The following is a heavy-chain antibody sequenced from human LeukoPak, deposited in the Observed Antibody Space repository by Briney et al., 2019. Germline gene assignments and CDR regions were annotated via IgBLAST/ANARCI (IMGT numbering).Heavy chain of an antibody. CDR2: ISYDESNK. CDR3: VRDQYF. V-gene: IGHV3-30-3*01. J-gene: IGHJ4*02. Sequence: LTGGSLRLSCAASGFTFSSYAMYWVRQAPGKGLEWVSVISYDESNKYYADSVKGRFTISRDNSKNMLYLQMSSLRTEDTAVYYCVRDQYFWGQGALVTVSS. CDR1: GFTFSSYA.